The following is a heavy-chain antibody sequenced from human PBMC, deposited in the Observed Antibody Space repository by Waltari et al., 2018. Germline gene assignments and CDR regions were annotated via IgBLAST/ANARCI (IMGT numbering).Heavy chain of an antibody. Sequence: QVQLVQSGAEVKKPAASVKVSCKASGYTFTSYYMTWVLQAPGQALEWMGIINTSGGSTSYAKKFQGRVTMTRDTSTSTVYMELSSLRSEDTAVYYCARYMVGIAARPSSRNNGFDPWGQGTLVTVSS. V-gene: IGHV1-46*01. D-gene: IGHD6-6*01. CDR3: ARYMVGIAARPSSRNNGFDP. CDR1: GYTFTSYY. CDR2: INTSGGST. J-gene: IGHJ5*02.